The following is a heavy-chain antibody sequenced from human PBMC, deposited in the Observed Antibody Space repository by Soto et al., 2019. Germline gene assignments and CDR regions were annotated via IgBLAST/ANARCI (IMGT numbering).Heavy chain of an antibody. CDR1: GYSFTKYG. CDR3: ARTDCTSTSCYNYYYYGMDV. CDR2: INPGNGDT. J-gene: IGHJ6*02. Sequence: ASVKVSCKTSGYSFTKYGLHWVRQAPGQRLEWMGWINPGNGDTKYSQKFQGRVTITRDTSATTAYMELSRLRSEDSAVFYCARTDCTSTSCYNYYYYGMDVWGQGTKVTVSS. V-gene: IGHV1-3*01. D-gene: IGHD2-2*01.